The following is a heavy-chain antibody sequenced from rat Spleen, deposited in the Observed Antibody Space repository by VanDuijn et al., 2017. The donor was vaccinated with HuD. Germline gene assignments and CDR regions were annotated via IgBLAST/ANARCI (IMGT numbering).Heavy chain of an antibody. V-gene: IGHV2S30*01. J-gene: IGHJ2*01. CDR3: TREYGGYSD. Sequence: QVQLKESGPGLVQPSQTLSLTCTVSGFSLMDYSVHWVRQPPGKGLEWMGRMKYDGDTYYNSALKSRLSISRDTSKSQVFLKMNSLQTEDTAIYYCTREYGGYSDWGQGVMVTVSS. CDR1: GFSLMDYS. D-gene: IGHD1-11*01. CDR2: MKYDGDT.